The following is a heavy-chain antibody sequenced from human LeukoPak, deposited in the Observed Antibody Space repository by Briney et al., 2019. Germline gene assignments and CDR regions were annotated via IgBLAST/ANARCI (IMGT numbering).Heavy chain of an antibody. J-gene: IGHJ2*01. CDR2: IYTSGST. CDR1: GGSISSGSYY. V-gene: IGHV4-61*02. Sequence: SQTLSLTCTVSGGSISSGSYYWSWIRRPAGKVLEWIGRIYTSGSTNYNPSLKSRVTISVDTSKNQFSLKLSSVTAADTAVYYCARDRYYYDSSGYYDHWYFDLWGRGTLVTVSS. D-gene: IGHD3-22*01. CDR3: ARDRYYYDSSGYYDHWYFDL.